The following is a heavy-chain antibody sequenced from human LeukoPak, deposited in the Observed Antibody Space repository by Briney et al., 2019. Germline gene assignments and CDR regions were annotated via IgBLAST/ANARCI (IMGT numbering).Heavy chain of an antibody. CDR3: ARGGGTGFN. J-gene: IGHJ6*02. D-gene: IGHD1-1*01. Sequence: GGSLRLSCAASGFTFSSYWRSWVRQAPGKGLEWVAYIKEDGSETYYLDSVKGRFTISRDNAQNSLHLEMNSLRSEDTAVYYCARGGGTGFNWGQGTTVTVSS. CDR2: IKEDGSET. V-gene: IGHV3-7*04. CDR1: GFTFSSYW.